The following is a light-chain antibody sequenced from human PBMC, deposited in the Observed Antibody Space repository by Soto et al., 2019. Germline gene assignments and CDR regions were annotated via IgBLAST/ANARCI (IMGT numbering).Light chain of an antibody. CDR3: QSYDSSLSGLV. CDR2: GNS. Sequence: QSVLTQPPSVSGAPGQRVTISCTGSSSNIGAGYDVHWYQQLPGTAPKLLIYGNSNRPSGVHDRFYGSKSGTSASLAITGLQDEDEADYSCQSYDSSLSGLVFGTGTKLTVL. V-gene: IGLV1-40*01. CDR1: SSNIGAGYD. J-gene: IGLJ1*01.